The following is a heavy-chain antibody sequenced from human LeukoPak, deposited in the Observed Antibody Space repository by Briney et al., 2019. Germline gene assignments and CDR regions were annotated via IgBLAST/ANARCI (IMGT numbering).Heavy chain of an antibody. CDR2: ISAYNGNT. J-gene: IGHJ6*03. D-gene: IGHD3-10*01. Sequence: ASVKVSCKASGYTFTSYGISWLRQAPGQGLEWMGWISAYNGNTNYAQKLQGRVTMTTDTSTSTAYMELRSLRSDDTAVYYCARAGSGSYYYYTDVWGKGTTVTVSS. V-gene: IGHV1-18*01. CDR1: GYTFTSYG. CDR3: ARAGSGSYYYYTDV.